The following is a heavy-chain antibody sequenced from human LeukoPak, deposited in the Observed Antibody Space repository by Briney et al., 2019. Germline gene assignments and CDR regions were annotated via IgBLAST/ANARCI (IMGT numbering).Heavy chain of an antibody. Sequence: PSETLSLTCTVSGYSISSGYYWGWIRQPPGKGLEWIGSIYHSGSTYYNPSLKSRVTISVDTSKNQFSLKLSSVTAADTAVYYCARDYQAWWFDPWGQGTLVTVSS. CDR1: GYSISSGYY. J-gene: IGHJ5*02. CDR2: IYHSGST. CDR3: ARDYQAWWFDP. D-gene: IGHD2-2*01. V-gene: IGHV4-38-2*02.